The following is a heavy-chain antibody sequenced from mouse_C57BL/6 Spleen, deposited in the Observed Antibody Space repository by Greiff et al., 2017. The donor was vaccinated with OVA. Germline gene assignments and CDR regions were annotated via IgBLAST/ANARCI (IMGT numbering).Heavy chain of an antibody. CDR3: ARGVSYYFDY. Sequence: DVHLVESGGDLVKPGGSLKLSCAASGFTFSSYGMSWVRQTPDKRLEWVATISSGGSYTYYPDSVKGRFTISRDNAKNTLYLQMSSLKSEDTAMYYCARGVSYYFDYWGQGTTLTVSS. CDR2: ISSGGSYT. J-gene: IGHJ2*01. D-gene: IGHD2-13*01. V-gene: IGHV5-6*01. CDR1: GFTFSSYG.